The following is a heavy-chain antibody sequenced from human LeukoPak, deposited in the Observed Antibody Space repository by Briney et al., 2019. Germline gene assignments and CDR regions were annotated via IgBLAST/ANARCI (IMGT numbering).Heavy chain of an antibody. D-gene: IGHD4-17*01. Sequence: ASVKVSCKASGYTFTSNYIHWVRQAPGQGLEWMGWISAYNGNTNYAQKLQGRVTMTTDTSTSTAYMELRSLRSDDTAVYYCAREGMTTVSPVYYYGMDVWGQGTTVTVSS. CDR1: GYTFTSNY. CDR3: AREGMTTVSPVYYYGMDV. J-gene: IGHJ6*02. CDR2: ISAYNGNT. V-gene: IGHV1-18*04.